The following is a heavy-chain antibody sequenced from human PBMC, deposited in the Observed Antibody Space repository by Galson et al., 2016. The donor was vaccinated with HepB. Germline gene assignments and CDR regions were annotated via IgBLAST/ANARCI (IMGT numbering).Heavy chain of an antibody. CDR2: IYSGGTT. CDR3: ARGSYSRGHD. D-gene: IGHD3-10*01. J-gene: IGHJ4*02. V-gene: IGHV3-53*01. Sequence: SLRLSCAASGLNVTSDYMHWVRQAPGKGLEWISVIYSGGTTFYADSVKGRFTIPRDISKNPIYLQMSSLRAEDTALYFCARGSYSRGHDWGQGTLVTVSS. CDR1: GLNVTSDY.